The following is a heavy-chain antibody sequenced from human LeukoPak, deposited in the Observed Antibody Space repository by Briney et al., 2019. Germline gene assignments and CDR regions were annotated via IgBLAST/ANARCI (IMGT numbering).Heavy chain of an antibody. CDR3: ARQTAMGRSGDY. D-gene: IGHD5-18*01. CDR1: GYSFTSYW. Sequence: GESLQISCKASGYSFTSYWIGWVRQMPGKGLEWMGIIDPSDSETRYTPSFQGQVTISVDKSLTTADLQWNSLKASDTAMYYCARQTAMGRSGDYWGQGTLVTVSS. CDR2: IDPSDSET. V-gene: IGHV5-51*01. J-gene: IGHJ4*02.